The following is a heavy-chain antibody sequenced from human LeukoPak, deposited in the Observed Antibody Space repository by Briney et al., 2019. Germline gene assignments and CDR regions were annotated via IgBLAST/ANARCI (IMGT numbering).Heavy chain of an antibody. CDR1: GFTLSSYE. D-gene: IGHD5-18*01. Sequence: GGSLRLSCTVSGFTLSSYEMSWIRQAPGRGLEWVSSIDYSGGSSYYADSVKGRFTISRDNSKNTLYLQMNSLIPEDTAVYYCARQYISGQWYFDYWGQGTLVTVSS. J-gene: IGHJ4*02. V-gene: IGHV3-23*01. CDR2: IDYSGGSS. CDR3: ARQYISGQWYFDY.